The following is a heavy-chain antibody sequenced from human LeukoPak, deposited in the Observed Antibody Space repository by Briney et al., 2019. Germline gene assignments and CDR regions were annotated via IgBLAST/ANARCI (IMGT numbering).Heavy chain of an antibody. V-gene: IGHV1-18*01. J-gene: IGHJ4*02. CDR3: ARDFGGIAAACRTDIAAY. CDR2: ISTYNGKT. Sequence: GASVKVSCKASGYTFTSFGISWVRQAPGQGLEWMGWISTYNGKTNYAQKLQGRVTMITDTSTRTAYMELRSLRSDDAAVYYCARDFGGIAAACRTDIAAYWGQGTLVTVSS. CDR1: GYTFTSFG. D-gene: IGHD6-13*01.